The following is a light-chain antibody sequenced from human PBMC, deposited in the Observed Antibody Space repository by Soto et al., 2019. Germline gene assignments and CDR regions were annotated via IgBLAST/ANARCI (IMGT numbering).Light chain of an antibody. CDR2: EVS. CDR3: TSYTSSTTNYV. J-gene: IGLJ1*01. CDR1: SSDIGGYNY. V-gene: IGLV2-14*01. Sequence: QSALTQPASVSGSPGQSITFSCTGTSSDIGGYNYVSWYQQHPGKAPKLMIYEVSNRPSGVSDRFSGSKSGNTASLTISGLRAEDEADYYCTSYTSSTTNYVFGTGTKLIVL.